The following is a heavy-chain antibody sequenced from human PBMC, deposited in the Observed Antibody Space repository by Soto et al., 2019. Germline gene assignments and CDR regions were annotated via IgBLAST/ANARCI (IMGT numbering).Heavy chain of an antibody. V-gene: IGHV1-69*15. D-gene: IGHD3-10*01. J-gene: IGHJ6*02. CDR1: GGTFSTYV. CDR2: IIPIFGTA. Sequence: QVQLAQSGAEVKKPGSSVKVSCKASGGTFSTYVISWVRQAPGQGLEWMGRIIPIFGTANYAQKFQGRVTITADEPTSTAYTELSSLRSEDTAVYYCARGDYQKGGDYYYGMDVWGQGTTVTVSS. CDR3: ARGDYQKGGDYYYGMDV.